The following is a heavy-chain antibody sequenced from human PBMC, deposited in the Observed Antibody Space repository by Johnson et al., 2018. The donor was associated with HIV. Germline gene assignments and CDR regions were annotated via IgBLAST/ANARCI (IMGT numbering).Heavy chain of an antibody. Sequence: VQLVESGGGLVQPGGSLRLSCAASGFTFSSYDMHWVRQATGKGLEWVAFIRYDGSNKYYADSVKGRFTISRDNSKNTLYLQMNSLRAEDTAVYYCARSQVAATSEGAFDIWGQGTMVTVSS. CDR3: ARSQVAATSEGAFDI. V-gene: IGHV3-33*08. CDR2: IRYDGSNK. D-gene: IGHD2-15*01. CDR1: GFTFSSYD. J-gene: IGHJ3*02.